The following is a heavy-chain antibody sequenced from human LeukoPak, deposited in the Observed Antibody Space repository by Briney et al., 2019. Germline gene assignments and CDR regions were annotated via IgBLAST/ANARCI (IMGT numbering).Heavy chain of an antibody. Sequence: SETLSLTCTVSGGSISSNSYYWGWIRQPPGKGLEWIGSIYSSGSTYYNPSLKSRVTISVDTSKNQFSLKVSSVTAADTAVYYCARQSRNNWFDPWGQGTLVTASS. J-gene: IGHJ5*02. CDR3: ARQSRNNWFDP. CDR2: IYSSGST. CDR1: GGSISSNSYY. V-gene: IGHV4-39*01.